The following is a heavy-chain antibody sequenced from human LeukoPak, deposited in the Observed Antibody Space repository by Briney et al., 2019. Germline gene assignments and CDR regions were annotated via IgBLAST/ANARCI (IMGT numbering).Heavy chain of an antibody. CDR1: GGTFSSYA. V-gene: IGHV1-69*05. CDR2: IIPIFGTA. J-gene: IGHJ3*02. CDR3: ARAISNYTAMVSDAFDI. Sequence: GASVKVSCKASGGTFSSYAISWVRQAPGQGLEWMGGIIPIFGTANYAQKFQGRVTITTDESTSTAYMEPGSLRSEDTAVYYCARAISNYTAMVSDAFDIWGQGTMVTVSS. D-gene: IGHD5-18*01.